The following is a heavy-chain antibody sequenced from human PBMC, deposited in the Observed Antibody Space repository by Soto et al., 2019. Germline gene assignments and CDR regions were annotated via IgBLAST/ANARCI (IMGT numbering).Heavy chain of an antibody. Sequence: EVQLAESGGGLVQPGGSLRLSCAASGFTFSSKWMHWVRQAPGKGLVWVSRINSDGSWISHADSVKGRFTISRDNAKNTLYLQMNSLRVEDTAVYYCAISFGSGIMDVWGQGTTVTVSS. V-gene: IGHV3-74*01. CDR1: GFTFSSKW. J-gene: IGHJ6*02. D-gene: IGHD3-10*01. CDR2: INSDGSWI. CDR3: AISFGSGIMDV.